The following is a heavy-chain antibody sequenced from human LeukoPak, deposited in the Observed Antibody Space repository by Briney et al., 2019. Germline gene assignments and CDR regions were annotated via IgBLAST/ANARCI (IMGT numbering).Heavy chain of an antibody. V-gene: IGHV4-39*01. Sequence: SETLSLTCTVSGGSISSSSYYWGWIRQPPGKGLEWIGSLYYSGSTYYNPSLKSRVTISVDTSKNQFSLKLSSVTAADTAVYYCARVPTVTFFDYWGQGTLVTVSS. D-gene: IGHD4-17*01. CDR1: GGSISSSSYY. J-gene: IGHJ4*02. CDR2: LYYSGST. CDR3: ARVPTVTFFDY.